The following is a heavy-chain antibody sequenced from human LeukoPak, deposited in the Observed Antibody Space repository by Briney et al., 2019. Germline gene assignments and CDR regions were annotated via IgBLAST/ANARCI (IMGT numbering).Heavy chain of an antibody. CDR3: ARSPSSLLFDAFDI. CDR1: GGSISSYY. J-gene: IGHJ3*02. Sequence: SETLSLTCTVSGGSISSYYWSWIRQPPGKGLEWIGYIYYSGSTNYNPSLKSRVTISVDTSKNQFSLKLSSVTAADTAVYYCARSPSSLLFDAFDIWGQGTMVTVSS. V-gene: IGHV4-59*01. D-gene: IGHD1-26*01. CDR2: IYYSGST.